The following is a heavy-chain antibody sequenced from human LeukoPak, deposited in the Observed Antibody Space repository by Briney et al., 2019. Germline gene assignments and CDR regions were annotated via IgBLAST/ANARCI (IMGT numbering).Heavy chain of an antibody. CDR3: ARDWDSSGWYVLPEFGY. Sequence: SVKASCKASGYTFTGYYMHWVRQAPGQGLEWMGWINPNSGGTNYAQKFQGRVTMTRDTSISTAYMELSRLRSDDTAVYYCARDWDSSGWYVLPEFGYWGQGTLVTVSS. J-gene: IGHJ4*02. D-gene: IGHD6-19*01. CDR2: INPNSGGT. V-gene: IGHV1-2*02. CDR1: GYTFTGYY.